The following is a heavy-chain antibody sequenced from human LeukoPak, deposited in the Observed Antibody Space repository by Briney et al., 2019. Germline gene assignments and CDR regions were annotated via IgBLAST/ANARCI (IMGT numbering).Heavy chain of an antibody. CDR1: GYTFTDYY. V-gene: IGHV1-2*02. D-gene: IGHD1-26*01. Sequence: AASVKVSCKASGYTFTDYYMHWVRQAPGQGLEWMGWINPNSGGTNYAQKFQGRVTMARDTSISTAYMELSRLISDDTAVYYCVRSIVGPTEDYWGQGTLVTVSS. CDR3: VRSIVGPTEDY. CDR2: INPNSGGT. J-gene: IGHJ4*02.